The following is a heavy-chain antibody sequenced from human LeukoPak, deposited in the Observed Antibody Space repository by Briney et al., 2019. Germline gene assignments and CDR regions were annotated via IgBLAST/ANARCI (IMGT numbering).Heavy chain of an antibody. CDR3: ARMVTGWPNWVDP. CDR1: GFTFSSYS. Sequence: PGGSLRLSCAASGFTFSSYSMNWVRQAPGKGLEWVSSISSSSSYIYYADSVKGRFTISRDNAKDSLYLQMNSLRDEDTAMYYCARMVTGWPNWVDPWGQGTLVTVSS. D-gene: IGHD7-27*01. V-gene: IGHV3-21*01. J-gene: IGHJ5*02. CDR2: ISSSSSYI.